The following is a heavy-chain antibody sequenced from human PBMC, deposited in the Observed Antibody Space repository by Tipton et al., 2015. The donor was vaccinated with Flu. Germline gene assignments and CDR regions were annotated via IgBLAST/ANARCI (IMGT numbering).Heavy chain of an antibody. J-gene: IGHJ4*02. V-gene: IGHV3-30*02. CDR1: GVTFRTNG. Sequence: SGVTFRTNGMHWVRQAPGKGLEWVAHIRSDETTEYADSVKGRFTISRDNSKDMLYLQMNSLRAEDTAEFYCAKSGGFDSWNQGALVIVSS. CDR3: AKSGGFDS. CDR2: IRSDETTE. D-gene: IGHD1-26*01.